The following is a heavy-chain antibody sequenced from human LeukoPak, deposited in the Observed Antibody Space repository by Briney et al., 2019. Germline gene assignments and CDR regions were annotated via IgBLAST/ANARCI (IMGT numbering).Heavy chain of an antibody. D-gene: IGHD3-3*01. V-gene: IGHV3-23*01. J-gene: IGHJ6*02. CDR2: ISGSGGST. CDR1: GFTFSSYA. CDR3: SKARGLLLELDV. Sequence: GGSLRLSCAASGFTFSSYAMSWVRQAPGKGLEWVSAISGSGGSTYYADSVKGRFTISRDNSKNTLYLQMNSLRAEDTAVYYLSKARGLLLELDVWGQGTTVTGSS.